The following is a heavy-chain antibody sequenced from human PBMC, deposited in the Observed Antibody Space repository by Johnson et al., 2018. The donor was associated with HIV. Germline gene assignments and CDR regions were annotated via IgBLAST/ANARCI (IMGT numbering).Heavy chain of an antibody. CDR1: GFTFSSYA. D-gene: IGHD3-16*01. V-gene: IGHV3-30-3*01. Sequence: VQLVESGGGVVQPGRSLRLSCAASGFTFSSYAMHWVRQAPGKGLEWVAVISYDGSNEYYADSVKGRFTISRDHSKNTLYLQMNSLRAEDTAVYYCVRDAFDYRDASGRFGGAGFDIWSQGTVVTVSS. J-gene: IGHJ3*02. CDR3: VRDAFDYRDASGRFGGAGFDI. CDR2: ISYDGSNE.